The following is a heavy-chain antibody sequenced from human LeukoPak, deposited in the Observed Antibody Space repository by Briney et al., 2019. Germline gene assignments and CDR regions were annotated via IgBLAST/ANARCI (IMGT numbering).Heavy chain of an antibody. J-gene: IGHJ4*02. CDR2: ISYDGSNK. Sequence: PGRSLRLSCAASGFTFSSYGMHWVRQAPGKGLEWVAVISYDGSNKYYADSVKGRFTISRDNSKNTLYLQMNSLRAEDTAVYYCAKGRPPLNWGQETLVTVSS. V-gene: IGHV3-30*18. CDR1: GFTFSSYG. CDR3: AKGRPPLN.